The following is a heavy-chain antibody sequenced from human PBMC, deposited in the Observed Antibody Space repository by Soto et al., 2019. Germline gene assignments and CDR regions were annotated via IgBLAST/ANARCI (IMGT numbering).Heavy chain of an antibody. J-gene: IGHJ4*02. CDR1: GFTVSSNY. Sequence: PGGSLRLSCAASGFTVSSNYMSWVRQAPGKGLEWVSVIYSGGSTYYADSVKGRFTISRDNSKNTLYLQMNSLRAEDTAVYYCAREWYSSSGPHSDYWGQGTLVTVSS. CDR2: IYSGGST. CDR3: AREWYSSSGPHSDY. D-gene: IGHD6-6*01. V-gene: IGHV3-53*01.